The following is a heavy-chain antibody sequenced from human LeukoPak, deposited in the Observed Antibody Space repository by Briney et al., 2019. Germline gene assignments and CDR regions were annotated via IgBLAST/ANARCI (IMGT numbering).Heavy chain of an antibody. CDR1: GYTFTGYY. D-gene: IGHD3-10*01. Sequence: SVKVSCKASGYTFTGYYMHWVRQAPGQGLEWMGWINPNSGGTNYAQKFQGRVTMTRDTSISTAYMELSRLRSHDSTVYNCARDRGSGWFGELSPFDYWGQGTLVTVSS. J-gene: IGHJ4*02. CDR2: INPNSGGT. V-gene: IGHV1-2*02. CDR3: ARDRGSGWFGELSPFDY.